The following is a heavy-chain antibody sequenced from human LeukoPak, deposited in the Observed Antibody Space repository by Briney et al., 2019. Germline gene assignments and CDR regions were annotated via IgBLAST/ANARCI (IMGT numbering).Heavy chain of an antibody. Sequence: SETLSLTCTVSGGSISSSSYYWGWIRQPPGKGLEWIGSIYYSGSTYYNPSLKSRVTISIDTSKNQFSLKLTSVTAADTAVYYCARGYSSSWYMNWFDPWGQGTLVAVSS. CDR3: ARGYSSSWYMNWFDP. V-gene: IGHV4-39*07. D-gene: IGHD6-13*01. CDR1: GGSISSSSYY. J-gene: IGHJ5*02. CDR2: IYYSGST.